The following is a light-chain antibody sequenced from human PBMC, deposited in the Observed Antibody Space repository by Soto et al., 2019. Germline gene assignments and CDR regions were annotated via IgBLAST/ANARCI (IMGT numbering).Light chain of an antibody. V-gene: IGKV1-17*01. CDR3: LQHHTYPFT. CDR2: AAY. J-gene: IGKJ2*01. CDR1: QVIGNN. Sequence: DIQMTQSPSSLSASVGDRVTLTCRASQVIGNNLGWYQQKPGKAPKRLIYAAYTLEGGVPSRFSSSGSATEFTLTISSLQSEDFATYYCLQHHTYPFTFGQGTKLEI.